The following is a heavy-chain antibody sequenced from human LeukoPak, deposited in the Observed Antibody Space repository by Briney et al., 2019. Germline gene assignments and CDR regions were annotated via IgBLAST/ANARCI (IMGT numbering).Heavy chain of an antibody. CDR1: GGSLSSYY. V-gene: IGHV4-59*01. Sequence: LETLSLTCTVSGGSLSSYYWSWIRQPPGKGLEWIGYVYYSGSTNYNPSLKSRVTISVDTSKNQFSLKLNSVTAADTAVYYCARDLGYCGGGSCFSWFDPWGQGTLVTVSS. CDR3: ARDLGYCGGGSCFSWFDP. D-gene: IGHD2-15*01. CDR2: VYYSGST. J-gene: IGHJ5*02.